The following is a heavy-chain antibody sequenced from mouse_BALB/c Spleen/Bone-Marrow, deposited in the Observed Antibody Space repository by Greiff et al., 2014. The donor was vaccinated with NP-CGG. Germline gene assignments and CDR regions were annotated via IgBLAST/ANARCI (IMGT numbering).Heavy chain of an antibody. V-gene: IGHV1S137*01. CDR2: ISGYYGDA. Sequence: QVQLQQSGAELVRPGVSVKISCKGSGYTFTGYAIHWVKQSHAKSLEWIGLISGYYGDAIYNQKFKGKATMTVDKSSSTAYMDLARLTSEDAAIDYGARVGKGRNDMDYGGQGNSVTVS. J-gene: IGHJ4*01. CDR1: GYTFTGYA. D-gene: IGHD3-1*01. CDR3: ARVGKGRNDMDY.